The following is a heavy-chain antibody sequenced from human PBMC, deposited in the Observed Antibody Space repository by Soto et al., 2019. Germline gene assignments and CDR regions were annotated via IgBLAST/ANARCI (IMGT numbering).Heavy chain of an antibody. CDR2: INAGNGDL. D-gene: IGHD6-13*01. CDR3: ARGRWSVSKANYYFDY. Sequence: QVHLVQSGAEVKKPGASVMVSCRASGYTFTDYAMNWVRQAPGQRPEWMGWINAGNGDLKYSQNFQGRVTITRDASASTAYMGLRSLTSEDTAVYFCARGRWSVSKANYYFDYWGQGTLVTVSS. J-gene: IGHJ4*02. V-gene: IGHV1-3*01. CDR1: GYTFTDYA.